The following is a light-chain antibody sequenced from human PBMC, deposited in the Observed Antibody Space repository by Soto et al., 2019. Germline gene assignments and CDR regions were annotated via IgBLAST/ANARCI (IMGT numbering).Light chain of an antibody. CDR2: GAS. J-gene: IGKJ2*01. CDR1: QSVSSTY. V-gene: IGKV3-20*01. Sequence: EIVLTQSPGTLSLSPGERATLSCRASQSVSSTYLAWYQQKPGQAPRLLLYGASSRATGIPDRFSGSGSGTDFTLTISRLDPEDFAVYYCQQYGSSPPYTFGQGTKLEIK. CDR3: QQYGSSPPYT.